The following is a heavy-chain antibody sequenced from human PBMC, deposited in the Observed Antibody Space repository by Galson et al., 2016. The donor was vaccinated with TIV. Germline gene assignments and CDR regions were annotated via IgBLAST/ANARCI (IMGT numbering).Heavy chain of an antibody. CDR1: GGSLSSGCYS. V-gene: IGHV4-30-2*01. CDR3: ARGLRIIMIRGQGAWFGP. J-gene: IGHJ5*02. Sequence: TLSLTCGVSGGSLSSGCYSWNWTRHPPGKGLEWIGYIYFCWDTYSNPSPEPRVTLSLHTAKHQFSLKLPSVTAADTAIYYCARGLRIIMIRGQGAWFGPWGQGTLVTVSS. CDR2: IYFCWDT. D-gene: IGHD3-10*01.